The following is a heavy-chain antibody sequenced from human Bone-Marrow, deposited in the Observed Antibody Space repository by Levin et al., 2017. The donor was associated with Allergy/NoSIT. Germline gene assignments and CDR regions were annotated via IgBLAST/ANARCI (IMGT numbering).Heavy chain of an antibody. D-gene: IGHD4-17*01. CDR3: VRDMISARGAYDM. J-gene: IGHJ3*02. V-gene: IGHV3-66*01. Sequence: TGESLKISCAASDFNVDDNYMNWVRQPPGKGLEWVSVIYSHGGTDYADAVKGRFTISRDISKNTLSLQMNSLRVEDTALYYCVRDMISARGAYDMWGHGTMVTVSS. CDR1: DFNVDDNY. CDR2: IYSHGGT.